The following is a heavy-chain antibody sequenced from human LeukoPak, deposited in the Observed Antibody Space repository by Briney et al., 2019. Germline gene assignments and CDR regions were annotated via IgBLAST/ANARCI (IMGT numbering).Heavy chain of an antibody. CDR2: INTNTGNP. V-gene: IGHV7-4-1*02. D-gene: IGHD3-10*01. Sequence: ASVKVSCKASGYSFNKYDMNWVRQAPGQGLEWMGWINTNTGNPTYAQGFTGRFVFSLDTSVSTAYLQINSLKAEDTAVYYCARNNADGEGRFGDWGQGTLVTVSS. J-gene: IGHJ4*02. CDR3: ARNNADGEGRFGD. CDR1: GYSFNKYD.